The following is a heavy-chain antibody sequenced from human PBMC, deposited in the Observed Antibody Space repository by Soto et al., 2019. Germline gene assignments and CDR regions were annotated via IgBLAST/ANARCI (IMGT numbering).Heavy chain of an antibody. CDR3: ARVVGPAAAGTKPHYFDY. CDR2: IYYSGST. J-gene: IGHJ4*02. V-gene: IGHV4-34*01. CDR1: GGSFSGYY. Sequence: PSETLSLTCAVYGGSFSGYYWSWIRQPPGKGLEWIGYIYYSGSTNYNPSLKSRVTISVDTSKNQFSLKLSSVTAADTAVYYCARVVGPAAAGTKPHYFDYWGQGTLVTVSS. D-gene: IGHD6-13*01.